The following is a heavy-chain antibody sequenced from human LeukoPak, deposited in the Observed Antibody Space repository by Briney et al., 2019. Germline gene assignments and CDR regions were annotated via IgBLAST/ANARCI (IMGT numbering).Heavy chain of an antibody. J-gene: IGHJ4*02. Sequence: PSETLSLTCTVSGGSISSYHWSWIRQPPGKGLEWIGYIYYSGSTNYNPSLKSRVTISVDTSKNQFSLKLSSVTAADTAVYYCARVVSGYYDSSGYYYSFDYWGQGTLVTVSS. V-gene: IGHV4-59*01. D-gene: IGHD3-22*01. CDR3: ARVVSGYYDSSGYYYSFDY. CDR2: IYYSGST. CDR1: GGSISSYH.